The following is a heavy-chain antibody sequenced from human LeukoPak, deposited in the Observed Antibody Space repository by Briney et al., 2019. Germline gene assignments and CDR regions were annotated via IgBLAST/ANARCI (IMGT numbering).Heavy chain of an antibody. J-gene: IGHJ4*02. V-gene: IGHV1-2*02. CDR2: INPNSGGT. Sequence: ASVKVSCKASGYTFIAYYIHWVRQAPGQGLEWMGWINPNSGGTKYAQKFQGSVTMTRGTSTSTAYMELTSDDTAIYYCARDWGPTGSYLDHWGQGSLVTVSS. D-gene: IGHD1-1*01. CDR3: ARDWGPTGSYLDH. CDR1: GYTFIAYY.